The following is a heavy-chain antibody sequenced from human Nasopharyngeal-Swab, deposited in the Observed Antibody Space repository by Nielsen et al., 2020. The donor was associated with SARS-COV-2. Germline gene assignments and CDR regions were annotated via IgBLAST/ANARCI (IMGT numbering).Heavy chain of an antibody. Sequence: RQAPGKGLEWIGSIYYSGSTYYNPSLKSRVTISVDRSKNQFSLKLSSVTAADTAVYYCARAYDSSHNWFDPWGQGTLVTVSS. J-gene: IGHJ5*02. CDR2: IYYSGST. V-gene: IGHV4-39*07. D-gene: IGHD3-22*01. CDR3: ARAYDSSHNWFDP.